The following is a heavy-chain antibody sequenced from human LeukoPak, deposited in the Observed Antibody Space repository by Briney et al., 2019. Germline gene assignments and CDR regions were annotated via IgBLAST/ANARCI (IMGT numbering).Heavy chain of an antibody. CDR1: GYTFTGYY. D-gene: IGHD2-2*01. Sequence: ASVKVSCKASGYTFTGYYMHWVRQAPGQGLEWMEWINPNSGGTNYAQKFQGRVTMTRDTSISTAYMELSRLRSDDTAVYYCAREAGSTGGNWFDPWGQGTLVTVSS. V-gene: IGHV1-2*02. J-gene: IGHJ5*02. CDR2: INPNSGGT. CDR3: AREAGSTGGNWFDP.